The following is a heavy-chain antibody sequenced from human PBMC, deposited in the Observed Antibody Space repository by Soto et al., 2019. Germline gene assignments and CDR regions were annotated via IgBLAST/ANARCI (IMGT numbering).Heavy chain of an antibody. J-gene: IGHJ4*02. CDR2: ISGSGGST. CDR1: GVPFSSYA. D-gene: IGHD6-6*01. Sequence: GGSLRLSCAASGVPFSSYAMSWVRQAPGKGLEWVSAISGSGGSTYYADSVRGRFTISRDNSKNTLYLQMNSVRAEDTAVYYCAKDKGYRSSSPSCFDYWGQGTLVTVSS. V-gene: IGHV3-23*01. CDR3: AKDKGYRSSSPSCFDY.